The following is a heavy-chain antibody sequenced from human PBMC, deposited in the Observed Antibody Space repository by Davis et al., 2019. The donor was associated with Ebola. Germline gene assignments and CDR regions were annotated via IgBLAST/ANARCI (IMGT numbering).Heavy chain of an antibody. D-gene: IGHD4-17*01. Sequence: MPGGSLRLSCAVYGGSFSGYYWSWIRQPPGKGLEWIGYIYYSGSTYYNPSLKSRVTIALDTSKNQFSLKLSSVTAADTAVYYCARTTVTDEIYYYYGMDVWGQGTTVTVSS. V-gene: IGHV4-34*01. CDR2: IYYSGST. CDR3: ARTTVTDEIYYYYGMDV. J-gene: IGHJ6*02. CDR1: GGSFSGYY.